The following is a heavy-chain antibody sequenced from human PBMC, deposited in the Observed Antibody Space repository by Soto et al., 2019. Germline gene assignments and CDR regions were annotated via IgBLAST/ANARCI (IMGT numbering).Heavy chain of an antibody. CDR2: INWSAEST. D-gene: IGHD3-9*01. CDR3: ARNLRGRGYHFDT. V-gene: IGHV3-20*04. CDR1: GFTFDDYG. Sequence: EAQLVESGGGVVRPGGSLRLSCAASGFTFDDYGMNWVRQSPEKGLEWIAFINWSAESTRSGDSVKGRFTISRDNAKNSLFMRMNNMRVKDTALYYCARNLRGRGYHFDTWGQGTLVTVSS. J-gene: IGHJ4*02.